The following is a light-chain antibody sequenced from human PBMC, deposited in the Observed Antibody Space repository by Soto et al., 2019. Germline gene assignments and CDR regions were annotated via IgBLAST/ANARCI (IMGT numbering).Light chain of an antibody. J-gene: IGKJ3*01. CDR1: QTVSDMY. CDR3: QHYGTSAL. Sequence: EIVLTQSPGTLSLSPGERATLSCRASQTVSDMYLAWYQQKPGQAPRLLIYASNRATGIPDRFSGSGSGTDVTLTIGRLEPEDFAVYYCQHYGTSALFGPGTKVDIK. CDR2: AS. V-gene: IGKV3-20*01.